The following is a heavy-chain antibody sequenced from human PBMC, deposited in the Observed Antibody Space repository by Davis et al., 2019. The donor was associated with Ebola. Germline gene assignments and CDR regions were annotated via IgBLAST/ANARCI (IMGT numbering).Heavy chain of an antibody. CDR1: GFTFSSYS. D-gene: IGHD5-18*01. Sequence: GESLKISCAASGFTFSSYSMNWVRQAPGKGLEWVGFIRSKTYGGKTQYATSVKGRFTISRDDSKGVAYLQMNSLRAEDTAVYYCARDSRWIQLWNPAFDYWGQGTLVTVSS. J-gene: IGHJ4*02. CDR2: IRSKTYGGKT. V-gene: IGHV3-71*01. CDR3: ARDSRWIQLWNPAFDY.